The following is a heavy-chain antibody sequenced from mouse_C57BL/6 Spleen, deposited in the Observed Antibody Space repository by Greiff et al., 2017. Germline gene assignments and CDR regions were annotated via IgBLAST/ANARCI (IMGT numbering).Heavy chain of an antibody. J-gene: IGHJ4*01. V-gene: IGHV1-7*01. CDR2: INPSSGYT. CDR1: GYTFTSYW. D-gene: IGHD2-5*01. CDR3: ARWSNSFLYAMDY. Sequence: QVQLQQSGAELAKPGASVKLSCKASGYTFTSYWMHWVKQRPGQGLEWIGYINPSSGYTKYNQKFKDKATLTADKSSSTAYMQLSSLTYEDSAVYYCARWSNSFLYAMDYWGQGTSVTVSS.